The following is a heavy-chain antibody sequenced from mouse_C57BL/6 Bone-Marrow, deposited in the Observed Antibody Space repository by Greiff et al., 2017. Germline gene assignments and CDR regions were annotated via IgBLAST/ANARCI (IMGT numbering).Heavy chain of an antibody. CDR3: ARDYGSRPRFAY. D-gene: IGHD1-1*01. Sequence: QVQLQQSGAELARPGASVKLSCKASGYTFTSYGMSWVKQRTGQGLEWIGEIYPRSGNTYYNEKFKGKATLTADTSSSTAYMELRSLTSEDSAVYFCARDYGSRPRFAYWGQGTPVTVSA. CDR2: IYPRSGNT. CDR1: GYTFTSYG. J-gene: IGHJ3*01. V-gene: IGHV1-81*01.